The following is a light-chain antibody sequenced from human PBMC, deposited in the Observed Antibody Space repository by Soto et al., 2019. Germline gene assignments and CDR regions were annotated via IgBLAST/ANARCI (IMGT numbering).Light chain of an antibody. CDR2: GAS. V-gene: IGKV3-11*01. Sequence: EIVLTQSPATLSSFPGDRVTLSCRASQSFSNNYLAWYQQKPGQAPRLLIYGASNRATGIPDRFSGSGSGTDFTLTISSLEPEDFAVYYCQQRSNWPPWTFGQGTKVDIK. J-gene: IGKJ1*01. CDR3: QQRSNWPPWT. CDR1: QSFSNNY.